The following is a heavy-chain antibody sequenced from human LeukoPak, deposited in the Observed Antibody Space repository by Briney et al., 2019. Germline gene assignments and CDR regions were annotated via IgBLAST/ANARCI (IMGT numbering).Heavy chain of an antibody. D-gene: IGHD1-1*01. Sequence: PGGSLRLSCAAAGFTFSSYATSWVRQAPGKGLEWVSAISGSGGSTYYADSVKGRFTISRDNSKNTLFLQMNSLRAEDTAVYYCARGRGTLNPPFDYWGQGTLVTVSS. V-gene: IGHV3-23*01. CDR3: ARGRGTLNPPFDY. J-gene: IGHJ4*02. CDR1: GFTFSSYA. CDR2: ISGSGGST.